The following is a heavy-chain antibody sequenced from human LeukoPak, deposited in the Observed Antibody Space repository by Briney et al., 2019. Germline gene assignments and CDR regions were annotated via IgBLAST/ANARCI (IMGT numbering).Heavy chain of an antibody. Sequence: PSETLSLTCAVYGGSFSGYYCNWIRQPPGKGLEWIGEINHSGRTKYNPSLKSRVTISVDTSKNQFSLILSSVTAADTAVYYCARGQFQRDYWGQGTLVTISS. D-gene: IGHD5-24*01. V-gene: IGHV4-34*01. J-gene: IGHJ4*02. CDR1: GGSFSGYY. CDR3: ARGQFQRDY. CDR2: INHSGRT.